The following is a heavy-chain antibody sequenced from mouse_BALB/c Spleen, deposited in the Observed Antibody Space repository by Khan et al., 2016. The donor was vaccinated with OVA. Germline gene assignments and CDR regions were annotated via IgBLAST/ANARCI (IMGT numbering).Heavy chain of an antibody. J-gene: IGHJ4*01. D-gene: IGHD4-1*01. V-gene: IGHV3-2*02. CDR3: ASELRRYYAMDY. Sequence: EVQLQESGPGLVKPSQSLSLTCTVTGYSITRDYAWNWIRQFPGNKLEWMGYITNSGSTNYNPSLKSRISITRDTSKNQFFLQLNSVTTEDTVTYYCASELRRYYAMDYWGQGTSVTVSS. CDR1: GYSITRDYA. CDR2: ITNSGST.